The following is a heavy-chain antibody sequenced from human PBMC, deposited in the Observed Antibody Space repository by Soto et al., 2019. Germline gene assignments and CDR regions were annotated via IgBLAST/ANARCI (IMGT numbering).Heavy chain of an antibody. CDR1: GYAFTSYW. V-gene: IGHV5-51*01. CDR2: IYPGDSDT. J-gene: IGHJ5*02. Sequence: TGESLKISCQGSGYAFTSYWIAWVRQMPGKGLEWMGIIYPGDSDTRYSPSFRGQVTISADKSITTAFLQWSSLKASDTAMYYCARGYCTSTICDPWFDPWGQGTLVTVSS. CDR3: ARGYCTSTICDPWFDP. D-gene: IGHD2-2*01.